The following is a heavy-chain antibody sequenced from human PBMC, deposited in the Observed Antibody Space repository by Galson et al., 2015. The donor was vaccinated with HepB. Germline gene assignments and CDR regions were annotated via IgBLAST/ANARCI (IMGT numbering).Heavy chain of an antibody. CDR3: ARVGLGYSSSGDYYYNSYMDV. D-gene: IGHD6-6*01. J-gene: IGHJ6*03. Sequence: SLRLSCAAFGFIFSSYGMHWVRQAPGKGLEWVALISYDGSNKYYADSVKGRFTISRDNSKNTLYLQMSSPRAEDTAVYYCARVGLGYSSSGDYYYNSYMDVWGKGTTVTVSS. CDR2: ISYDGSNK. CDR1: GFIFSSYG. V-gene: IGHV3-30-3*01.